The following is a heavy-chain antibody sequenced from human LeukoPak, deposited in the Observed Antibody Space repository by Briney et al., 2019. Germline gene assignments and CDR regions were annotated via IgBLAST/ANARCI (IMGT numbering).Heavy chain of an antibody. D-gene: IGHD4-17*01. CDR3: ARVGDYGDYGAFDI. Sequence: PSETLSLTCTVSGGSISSSSYYWGWIRQPPGKGLEWIGSIYYSGSTYYNPSLKSRVTISVDTSKNQFSLKLSSVTAADTAVYYCARVGDYGDYGAFDIWGQGTMVTVSS. V-gene: IGHV4-39*07. J-gene: IGHJ3*02. CDR1: GGSISSSSYY. CDR2: IYYSGST.